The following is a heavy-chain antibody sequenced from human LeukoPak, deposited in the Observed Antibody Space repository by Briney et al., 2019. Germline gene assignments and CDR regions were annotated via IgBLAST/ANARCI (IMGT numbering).Heavy chain of an antibody. CDR1: GYTFTSYY. D-gene: IGHD6-19*01. V-gene: IGHV1-46*01. Sequence: GASVKVSCKASGYTFTSYYMHWVRQAPGQGLEWMGIINPSGGSTSYAQRFQGRVTMTRDTSTSTVYMELSSLRSEDTAVYYCARNRIAVAAHFDCWGQGTLSPSPQ. CDR3: ARNRIAVAAHFDC. J-gene: IGHJ4*02. CDR2: INPSGGST.